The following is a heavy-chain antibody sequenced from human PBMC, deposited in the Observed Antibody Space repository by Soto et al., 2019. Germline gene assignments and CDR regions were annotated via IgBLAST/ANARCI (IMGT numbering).Heavy chain of an antibody. V-gene: IGHV3-30*18. D-gene: IGHD3-3*01. CDR1: GFTFSSYG. CDR2: ISYDGSNK. Sequence: GGSLRLSCAASGFTFSSYGMHWVRQAPGKGLEWVAVISYDGSNKYYADSVKGRFTISRDNSKNTLYLQMNSLRAEDTAVYYCAKDNIFGVVMPYGMDVWGQGTTVTVSS. J-gene: IGHJ6*02. CDR3: AKDNIFGVVMPYGMDV.